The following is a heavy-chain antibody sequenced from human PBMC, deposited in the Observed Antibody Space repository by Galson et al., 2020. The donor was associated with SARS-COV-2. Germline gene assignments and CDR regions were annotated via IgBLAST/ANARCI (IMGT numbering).Heavy chain of an antibody. J-gene: IGHJ6*02. V-gene: IGHV3-30*02. CDR3: AKDRGYSSSRRTYYYYYGMDV. CDR1: GFTFSSYG. Sequence: GESLKISCAASGFTFSSYGMHWVRQAPGKGLEWVAFIRYDGSNKYYADSVKGRFTISRDNSKNTLYLQMNSLRAEDTAVYYCAKDRGYSSSRRTYYYYYGMDVWGQGTTVTVSS. D-gene: IGHD6-6*01. CDR2: IRYDGSNK.